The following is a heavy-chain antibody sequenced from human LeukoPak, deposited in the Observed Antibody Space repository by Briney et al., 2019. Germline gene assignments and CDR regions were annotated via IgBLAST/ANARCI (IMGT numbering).Heavy chain of an antibody. V-gene: IGHV1-18*01. J-gene: IGHJ5*02. CDR3: ARDLGDIVVVVAATLSSWFDP. CDR1: GYTFTSYG. D-gene: IGHD2-15*01. CDR2: ISAYNGNT. Sequence: GASVKVSCKASGYTFTSYGISWVRQAPGQGLEWMGWISAYNGNTNYAQKLQGRVTMTTDTSTSTAYMELRSLRSDDTAVYYCARDLGDIVVVVAATLSSWFDPWGQGTLVTVSS.